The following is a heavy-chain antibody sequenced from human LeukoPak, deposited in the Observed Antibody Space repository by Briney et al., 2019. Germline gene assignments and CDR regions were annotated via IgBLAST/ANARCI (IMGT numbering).Heavy chain of an antibody. Sequence: QPGGSLRLSCAASGFTFSSYSMNWVRQAPGKGLEWVSYISSSSSTIYYADSVKGRFTISRDNAKNSLYLQMNSLRAEDTAVYYCARRGEEWLVSYYYYYMDVWGKGTTVTVSS. CDR3: ARRGEEWLVSYYYYYMDV. J-gene: IGHJ6*03. D-gene: IGHD5-12*01. CDR1: GFTFSSYS. CDR2: ISSSSSTI. V-gene: IGHV3-48*01.